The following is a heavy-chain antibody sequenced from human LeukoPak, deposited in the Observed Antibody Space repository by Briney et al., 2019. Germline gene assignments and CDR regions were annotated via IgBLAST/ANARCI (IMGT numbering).Heavy chain of an antibody. D-gene: IGHD3-22*01. V-gene: IGHV4-61*02. CDR1: GGSISSGSYY. Sequence: SETLSLTCTVSGGSISSGSYYWSWIRQPAGKGLEWIGRIYTSGSTNYNPSLKSRVTISVDTSKNQFSLKLSSVTAADTAVYYCARERGSSGYYYFDYWGQGTLVTVSS. J-gene: IGHJ4*02. CDR3: ARERGSSGYYYFDY. CDR2: IYTSGST.